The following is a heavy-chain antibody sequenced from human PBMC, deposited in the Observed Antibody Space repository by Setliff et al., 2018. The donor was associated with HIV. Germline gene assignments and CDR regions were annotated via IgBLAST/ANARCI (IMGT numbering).Heavy chain of an antibody. J-gene: IGHJ4*02. CDR2: ISAYNGNT. Sequence: ASVKVSCKASGYTFTGYGISWVRQAPGQGLEWMGWISAYNGNTNYGQKLQGRVTMTTDTSTSTAYMELRSLRSDDTAVYYCARVGNCGGDCYHDYWGQGTLVTVSS. D-gene: IGHD2-21*02. CDR3: ARVGNCGGDCYHDY. V-gene: IGHV1-18*01. CDR1: GYTFTGYG.